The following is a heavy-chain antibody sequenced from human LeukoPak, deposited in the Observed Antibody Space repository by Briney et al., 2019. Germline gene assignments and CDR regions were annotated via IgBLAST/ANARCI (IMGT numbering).Heavy chain of an antibody. J-gene: IGHJ4*02. D-gene: IGHD3-10*01. CDR2: IYTSGST. CDR1: GGSISSYY. CDR3: ARDKYYYGSGNYRFDY. Sequence: SETLSLTCTVSGGSISSYYWSWIRQPAGKGLEWIGHIYTSGSTNYNPSLKSRVTMSVDTSKNQFSLKLSSVTAADTAVYYCARDKYYYGSGNYRFDYWGQGTLVTVFS. V-gene: IGHV4-4*07.